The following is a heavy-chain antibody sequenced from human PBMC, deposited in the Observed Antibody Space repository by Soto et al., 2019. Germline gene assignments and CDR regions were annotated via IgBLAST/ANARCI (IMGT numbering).Heavy chain of an antibody. V-gene: IGHV4-59*01. CDR1: GGSISSYY. CDR2: IYYSGST. J-gene: IGHJ4*02. Sequence: PSETLSLTCTVSGGSISSYYWSWIRQPPGKGLEWIGYIYYSGSTNYNPSLKSRVTISVDTSKNQFSLKLSSVTAADTAVYYCARGYRYGLYYFDYWGQRTPVAVSS. CDR3: ARGYRYGLYYFDY. D-gene: IGHD5-18*01.